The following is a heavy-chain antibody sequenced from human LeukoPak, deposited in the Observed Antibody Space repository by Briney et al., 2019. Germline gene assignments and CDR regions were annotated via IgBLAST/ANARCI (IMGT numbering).Heavy chain of an antibody. Sequence: GGSLRLSCAASRFTFGSYGMHWVRQAPGKGLEWVAVISYDGSNKYYADSVKGRFTISRDNSKNTLYLQMNSLRAEDTAVYYCAKDPRYSSGWGVFDYWGQGTLVTVSS. D-gene: IGHD6-19*01. CDR2: ISYDGSNK. J-gene: IGHJ4*02. CDR3: AKDPRYSSGWGVFDY. V-gene: IGHV3-30*18. CDR1: RFTFGSYG.